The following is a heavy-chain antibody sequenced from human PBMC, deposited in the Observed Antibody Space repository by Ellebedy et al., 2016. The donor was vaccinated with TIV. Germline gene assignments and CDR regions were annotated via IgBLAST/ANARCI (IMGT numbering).Heavy chain of an antibody. V-gene: IGHV1-46*01. Sequence: ASVKVSCKASGYTFTSYYMHWVRQAPGQGLEWMGIINPSGGSTTYAQKFQGRVTMNRDTSTSTVYMELSSLRSEDTAVYYCARDYISSSQDYYYYGMDVWGQGTTVTVSS. CDR3: ARDYISSSQDYYYYGMDV. J-gene: IGHJ6*02. CDR2: INPSGGST. D-gene: IGHD6-6*01. CDR1: GYTFTSYY.